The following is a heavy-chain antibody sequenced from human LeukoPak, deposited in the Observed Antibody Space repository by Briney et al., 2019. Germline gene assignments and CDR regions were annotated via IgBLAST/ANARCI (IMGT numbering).Heavy chain of an antibody. J-gene: IGHJ4*02. CDR2: ISWDGGST. CDR3: AKEARSEYSSDY. D-gene: IGHD6-6*01. CDR1: GFTFDDYT. V-gene: IGHV3-43*01. Sequence: GGSLRLSCAASGFTFDDYTMHWVRQAPGKGLEWVSLISWDGGSTYYADSVKGRLTISRDNSKNSLYLQMNSLRTEDTALYYCAKEARSEYSSDYWGQGTLVTVSS.